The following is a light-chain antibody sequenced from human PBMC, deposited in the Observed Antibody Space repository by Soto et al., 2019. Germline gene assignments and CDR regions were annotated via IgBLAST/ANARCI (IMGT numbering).Light chain of an antibody. CDR3: SSYTSNNTLYV. Sequence: QSALTQPASVSGSPGQSITISCTGSSSDVGGYNYVSWYQQHPGKAPKLMIYDVSNRPSGVSNRFSGSKSGNTASLTITGLQAEDEADFYCSSYTSNNTLYVFGTGTKLTVL. CDR2: DVS. V-gene: IGLV2-14*01. CDR1: SSDVGGYNY. J-gene: IGLJ1*01.